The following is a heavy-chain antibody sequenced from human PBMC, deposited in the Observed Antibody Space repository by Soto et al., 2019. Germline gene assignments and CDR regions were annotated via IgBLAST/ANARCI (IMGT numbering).Heavy chain of an antibody. CDR2: IHGGDSNT. V-gene: IGHV5-51*01. Sequence: EVQLVQSGAEVKKPGESLKISCKGSGYMFTNYWIGWVRQMPGKGLEWMGIIHGGDSNTRYSPSFDGQVTISTDKSINTAYLQWSSLKASDTAIYYCARRVTSSTGWDYWGQGTLVTVSS. CDR3: ARRVTSSTGWDY. CDR1: GYMFTNYW. J-gene: IGHJ4*02. D-gene: IGHD6-19*01.